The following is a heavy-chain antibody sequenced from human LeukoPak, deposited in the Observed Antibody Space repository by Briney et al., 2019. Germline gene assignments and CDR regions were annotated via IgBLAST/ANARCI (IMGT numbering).Heavy chain of an antibody. Sequence: GGSLRLSCAASGFTFSDYYMSWIRQAPGKGLEWVSYISSSGSTIYYADSVKGRFTISRDNAKSSLYLQMNSLRAEDTAVYYCARDNGYCSSTSCYNNWFDPWGQGTLVTVSS. CDR3: ARDNGYCSSTSCYNNWFDP. CDR1: GFTFSDYY. J-gene: IGHJ5*02. CDR2: ISSSGSTI. D-gene: IGHD2-2*01. V-gene: IGHV3-11*01.